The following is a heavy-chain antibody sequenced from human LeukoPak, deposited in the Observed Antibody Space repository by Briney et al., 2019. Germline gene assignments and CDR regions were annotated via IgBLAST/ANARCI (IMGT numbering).Heavy chain of an antibody. CDR3: AKDRAYGGNSGAFDI. J-gene: IGHJ3*02. Sequence: GGSLRLSCAASGFTFSSYGMHWVRQAPGKGLEWVAFIRYDGSNKYYADSVKGRFTISRDNSKNTLYLQMNSLRAEDTAVYYCAKDRAYGGNSGAFDIWGQGTMVTVSS. CDR1: GFTFSSYG. V-gene: IGHV3-30*02. D-gene: IGHD4-23*01. CDR2: IRYDGSNK.